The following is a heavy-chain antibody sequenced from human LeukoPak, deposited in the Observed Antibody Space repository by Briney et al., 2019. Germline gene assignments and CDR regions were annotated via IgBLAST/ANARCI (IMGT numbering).Heavy chain of an antibody. CDR3: ARDRYDFWSGYFRPDYYYMDV. D-gene: IGHD3-3*01. V-gene: IGHV3-11*01. Sequence: GDSLRLSHAASGFTFSHYYMSWIRQAPGAGLEWVSYISSSGSTIYYTDYVKGRFTISRDNAKNSLYLQMNSLRGEDTAVYYCARDRYDFWSGYFRPDYYYMDVWGKGTTVTVSS. J-gene: IGHJ6*03. CDR2: ISSSGSTI. CDR1: GFTFSHYY.